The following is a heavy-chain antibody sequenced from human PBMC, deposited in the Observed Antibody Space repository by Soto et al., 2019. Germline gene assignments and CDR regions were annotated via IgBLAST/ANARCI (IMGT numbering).Heavy chain of an antibody. J-gene: IGHJ3*02. CDR1: GYSFTSYW. CDR2: TYPGDSDT. V-gene: IGHV5-51*01. CDR3: ARRSTRLGYCRGGSCYSGQNDAFDI. D-gene: IGHD2-15*01. Sequence: PGESLKISCKGSGYSFTSYWIGWVRQMPGKGLEWMGITYPGDSDTRYSPSFQGQVTISADKSISTAYLQWSSLKASDTAMYYCARRSTRLGYCRGGSCYSGQNDAFDIWAKGQWSPSPQ.